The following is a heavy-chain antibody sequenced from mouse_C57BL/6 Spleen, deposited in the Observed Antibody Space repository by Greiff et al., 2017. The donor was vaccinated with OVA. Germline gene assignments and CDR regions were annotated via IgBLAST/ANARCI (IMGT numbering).Heavy chain of an antibody. V-gene: IGHV5-17*01. Sequence: EVKVVESGEGLVKPGGSLKLSCAASGFTFSDYGMHWVRQAPEKGLEWVAYISSGSSTIYYADTVKGRFTISRDNAKNTLFLQMTSLRSEDTAMYYCAREMDYSYYFDYWGQGTTLTVSS. CDR2: ISSGSSTI. D-gene: IGHD1-1*01. J-gene: IGHJ2*01. CDR3: AREMDYSYYFDY. CDR1: GFTFSDYG.